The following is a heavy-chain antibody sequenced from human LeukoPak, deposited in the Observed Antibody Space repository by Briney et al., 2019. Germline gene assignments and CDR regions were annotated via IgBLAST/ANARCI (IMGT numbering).Heavy chain of an antibody. J-gene: IGHJ5*02. CDR2: ISSSSSYI. Sequence: PGGSLRLSCAASGFTFSSYSMNWVRQAPGKGREWVSSISSSSSYIYYADSVKGRFTISRDNAKNSLYLQMNSLRAEDTAVYYCARHYYDSSGYTPGWFDPWGQGTLVTVSS. CDR1: GFTFSSYS. CDR3: ARHYYDSSGYTPGWFDP. D-gene: IGHD3-22*01. V-gene: IGHV3-21*01.